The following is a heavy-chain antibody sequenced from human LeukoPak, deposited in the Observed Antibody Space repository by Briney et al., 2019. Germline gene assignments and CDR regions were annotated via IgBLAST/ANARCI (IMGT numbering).Heavy chain of an antibody. CDR1: GFTFSSYA. D-gene: IGHD3-16*01. J-gene: IGHJ6*03. CDR3: ARQTSFGWHYYMDV. Sequence: GSLRLSCAASGFTFSSYAMSWVRQAPGKGLEWIGSIYYSGSTYYNSSLKSRVSISVDTSKNQFSLKLSSVTAADTAVYYCARQTSFGWHYYMDVWGKGTTVTISS. CDR2: IYYSGST. V-gene: IGHV4-38-2*01.